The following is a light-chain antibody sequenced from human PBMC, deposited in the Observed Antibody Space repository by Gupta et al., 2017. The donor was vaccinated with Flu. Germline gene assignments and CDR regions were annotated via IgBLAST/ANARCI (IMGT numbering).Light chain of an antibody. Sequence: DIQMTQSPSTLSASVGDRVTITCRASQSISSWLAWYQQKPGKAPKLLIYKASSLESGVPSRFSGSGSGTEFTLTISSLQPDDFATYYCQRYNSDLTFIFGPGTKVDIK. CDR3: QRYNSDLTFI. V-gene: IGKV1-5*03. J-gene: IGKJ3*01. CDR1: QSISSW. CDR2: KAS.